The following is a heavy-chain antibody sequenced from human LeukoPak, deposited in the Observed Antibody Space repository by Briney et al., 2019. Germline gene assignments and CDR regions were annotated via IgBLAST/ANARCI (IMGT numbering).Heavy chain of an antibody. CDR2: IYSGGST. CDR1: GFTFSSYE. J-gene: IGHJ4*02. Sequence: PGGSLRLSCVASGFTFSSYEMNWVRQAPGKGLEWVSGIYSGGSTYYADSVKGRFTFSRDNSKNTVYLQMNSLRAEDTAVYYCARDNEDWGQGTLVTVSS. D-gene: IGHD2-8*01. CDR3: ARDNED. V-gene: IGHV3-66*01.